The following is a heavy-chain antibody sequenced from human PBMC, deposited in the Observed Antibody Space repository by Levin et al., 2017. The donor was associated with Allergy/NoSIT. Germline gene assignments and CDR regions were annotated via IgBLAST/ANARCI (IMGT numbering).Heavy chain of an antibody. CDR1: GFTFDGFT. J-gene: IGHJ4*02. CDR2: ITGGGRST. Sequence: GESLKISCAASGFTFDGFTMHWVRQTPGKGLEWVSLITGGGRSTNYADSVKGRFTVSRDNNKNSLYLQMNNLRTEDSALYYCAKEAAYSFPHFDSWGQGTLVTVSS. CDR3: AKEAAYSFPHFDS. V-gene: IGHV3-43*01. D-gene: IGHD5-18*01.